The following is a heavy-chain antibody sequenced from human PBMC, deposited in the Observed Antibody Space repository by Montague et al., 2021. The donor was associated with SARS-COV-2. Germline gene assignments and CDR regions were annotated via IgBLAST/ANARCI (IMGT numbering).Heavy chain of an antibody. CDR2: ISNSGST. D-gene: IGHD3-22*01. V-gene: IGHV4-34*01. Sequence: SETLSLTCAVYGGSFSGHCWSWIRQPPGKGLEWVGEISNSGSTNYNPSLKSRVTISVDTSKNLFSRKLHSVTAADTAVYYCARGRIEVSMIVVVLTGASYYLDSWGNGTMVSAAS. CDR1: GGSFSGHC. CDR3: ARGRIEVSMIVVVLTGASYYLDS. J-gene: IGHJ6*03.